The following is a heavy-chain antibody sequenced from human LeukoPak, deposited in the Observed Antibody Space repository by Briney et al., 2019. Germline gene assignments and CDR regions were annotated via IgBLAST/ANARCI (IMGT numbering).Heavy chain of an antibody. CDR1: GYTFTDYY. CDR3: ATSGDSSGYTFDY. CDR2: VDPEDGET. Sequence: ASVKISCKVSGYTFTDYYMHWVQQAPGKGLGWMGLVDPEDGETIYAEKFQGRVAITADTSTDTAYMELSSLRSEDTAVYYCATSGDSSGYTFDYWGQGTLVTVSS. J-gene: IGHJ4*02. D-gene: IGHD3-22*01. V-gene: IGHV1-69-2*01.